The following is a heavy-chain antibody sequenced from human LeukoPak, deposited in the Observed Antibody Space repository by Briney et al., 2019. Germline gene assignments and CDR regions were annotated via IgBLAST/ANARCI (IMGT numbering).Heavy chain of an antibody. Sequence: PGGSLRLSCAASGFTFSSYEMNWVRQAPGKGLEWVSYISSSGSTIYYADSVKGRFTISRDNAKNSLYLQMNSLRAEDTAVYYCARDRGGYNSYCFDYWGQGTLVTVSS. CDR1: GFTFSSYE. CDR3: ARDRGGYNSYCFDY. D-gene: IGHD5-24*01. J-gene: IGHJ4*02. CDR2: ISSSGSTI. V-gene: IGHV3-48*03.